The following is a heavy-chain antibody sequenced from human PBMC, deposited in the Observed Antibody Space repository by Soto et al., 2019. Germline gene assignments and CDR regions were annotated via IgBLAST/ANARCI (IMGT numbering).Heavy chain of an antibody. Sequence: QLQLQESGPGLVKPSETLSLTCTVSGGSISSSSYYWGWIRQPPGKGLEWIGSIYYSGSTYYNPSLKSRVTISVETSKNQFSLKLSSVTAADTAVYYCARLTGIVVVVAATPGWFDPWGQGTLVTVSS. J-gene: IGHJ5*02. D-gene: IGHD2-15*01. CDR2: IYYSGST. V-gene: IGHV4-39*01. CDR1: GGSISSSSYY. CDR3: ARLTGIVVVVAATPGWFDP.